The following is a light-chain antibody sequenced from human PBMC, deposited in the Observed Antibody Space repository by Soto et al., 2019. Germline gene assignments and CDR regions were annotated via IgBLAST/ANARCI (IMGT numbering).Light chain of an antibody. Sequence: EIVLTQSPGTLSLSPGERATLSCRASQSVPSNFLAWYQQKPGQAPILVIYDVSRRATGIPDMFSGSGPGKDFTLSISRLEPEDLAVYYCQQDDSSWTFGQGTKVEIK. CDR2: DVS. J-gene: IGKJ1*01. CDR3: QQDDSSWT. CDR1: QSVPSNF. V-gene: IGKV3-20*01.